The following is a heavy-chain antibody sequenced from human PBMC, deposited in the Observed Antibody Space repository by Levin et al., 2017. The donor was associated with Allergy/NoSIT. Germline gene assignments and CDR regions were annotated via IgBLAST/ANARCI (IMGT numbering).Heavy chain of an antibody. CDR2: ISYDGINK. J-gene: IGHJ4*02. D-gene: IGHD6-13*01. CDR1: GFTFSSSA. CDR3: AKLMAAAGRFDY. Sequence: GESLKISCSASGFTFSSSAMHWVRQAPGKGLDWVAVISYDGINKDYADSVKGRFSISRDNSKNTLYLQMNSLRTDDTAVYYCAKLMAAAGRFDYWGQGTLVAVSS. V-gene: IGHV3-30*18.